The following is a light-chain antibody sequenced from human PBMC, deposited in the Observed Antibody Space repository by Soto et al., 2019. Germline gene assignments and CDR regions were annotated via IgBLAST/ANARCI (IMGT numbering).Light chain of an antibody. Sequence: QSVLTQPASVSGSPGQSITISRTGTSSDVGGYKYVSWYQQHPGKAPKLLIYTVSNRPSGVSNRFSGSKSGNTASLTISGLQAEDEADYYCSSYTSSSSYVFGTGTKVTVL. V-gene: IGLV2-14*01. CDR1: SSDVGGYKY. CDR2: TVS. CDR3: SSYTSSSSYV. J-gene: IGLJ1*01.